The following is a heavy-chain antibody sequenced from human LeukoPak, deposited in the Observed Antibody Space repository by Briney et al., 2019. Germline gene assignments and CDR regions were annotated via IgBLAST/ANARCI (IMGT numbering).Heavy chain of an antibody. J-gene: IGHJ4*02. CDR2: IDSFGSSK. CDR1: GFTFSSYW. CDR3: ARSDHYHDNSGYDV. D-gene: IGHD3-22*01. Sequence: GALRLSCAASGFTFSSYWMHWVRQAPGKGLVWVSRIDSFGSSKNYADSVRGRFTISRDNAKNTLYLQMSSLRADDTAVYYCARSDHYHDNSGYDVWGQGTLVTVCS. V-gene: IGHV3-74*01.